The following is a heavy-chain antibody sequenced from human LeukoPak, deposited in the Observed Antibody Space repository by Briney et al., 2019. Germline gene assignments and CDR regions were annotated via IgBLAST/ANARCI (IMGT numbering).Heavy chain of an antibody. V-gene: IGHV3-23*01. CDR1: GFTFSSYA. J-gene: IGHJ2*01. D-gene: IGHD5/OR15-5a*01. CDR2: LDGYRR. CDR3: AREVIGFSVADL. Sequence: HPGGSLRLSCAASGFTFSSYAMSWVRQAPGKGLEWVSALDGYRRYYEDSVKGRFTISRDNSKNTLYLQMNSLRVEDTAVYYCAREVIGFSVADLWGRGTLVTVSS.